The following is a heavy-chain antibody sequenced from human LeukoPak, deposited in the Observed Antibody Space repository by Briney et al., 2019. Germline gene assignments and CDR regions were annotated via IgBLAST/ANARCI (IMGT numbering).Heavy chain of an antibody. CDR1: GYTFTSYY. CDR3: ARIFAVNYGMDV. CDR2: INPSGGST. J-gene: IGHJ6*02. Sequence: ASVTVSCKASGYTFTSYYMHWVRQAPGQGLEWMGIINPSGGSTSYAQKFQGRVTMTRDTSTSTAYMELRSLRSDDTAVYYCARIFAVNYGMDVWGQGTTVTVSS. V-gene: IGHV1-46*01.